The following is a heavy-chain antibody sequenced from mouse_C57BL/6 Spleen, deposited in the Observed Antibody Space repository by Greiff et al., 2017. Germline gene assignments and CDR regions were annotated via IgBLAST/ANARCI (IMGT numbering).Heavy chain of an antibody. CDR3: ARTPRYYGSSYQSYFDV. J-gene: IGHJ1*03. CDR2: IDPSDSYT. V-gene: IGHV1-50*01. Sequence: QVQLQQPGAELVKPGASVKLSCKASGYTFTSYWMQWVKQRPGQGLEWIGEIDPSDSYTNYNQKFKGKATLTVDTSSSTAYMQLSSLTSEDSAVYYCARTPRYYGSSYQSYFDVWGTGTTVTVSS. CDR1: GYTFTSYW. D-gene: IGHD1-1*01.